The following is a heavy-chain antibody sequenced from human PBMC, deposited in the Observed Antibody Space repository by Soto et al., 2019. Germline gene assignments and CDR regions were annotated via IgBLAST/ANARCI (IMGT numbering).Heavy chain of an antibody. CDR3: ARDSYCSGGSCYSYYYYGMDV. V-gene: IGHV5-51*01. CDR2: IFPRDSDT. Sequence: LGESLKISCQASGYTFTNYWIGWVRQMPGRGLEWVGLIFPRDSDTRYSASFEGQVTISTDISIATAYLHWRSLEAPDTAMYYCARDSYCSGGSCYSYYYYGMDVWGQGTTVTVSS. D-gene: IGHD2-15*01. CDR1: GYTFTNYW. J-gene: IGHJ6*02.